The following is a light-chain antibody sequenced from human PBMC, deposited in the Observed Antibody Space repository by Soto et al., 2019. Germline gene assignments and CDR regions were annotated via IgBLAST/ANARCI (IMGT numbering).Light chain of an antibody. J-gene: IGLJ2*01. Sequence: QSVRTQPASVSGSPGQSIAISCSGTSSDVGDYKSVSWYQHHPVKVPKLVIFEVSNRRSGVSNRLSGSKSGNTAYLTISGSQAEDEADHYCSSYINTHPLVLGGGPKLTVL. V-gene: IGLV2-14*01. CDR1: SSDVGDYKS. CDR3: SSYINTHPLV. CDR2: EVS.